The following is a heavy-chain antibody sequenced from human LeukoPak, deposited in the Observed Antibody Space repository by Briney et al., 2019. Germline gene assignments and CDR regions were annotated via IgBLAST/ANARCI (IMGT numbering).Heavy chain of an antibody. D-gene: IGHD6-13*01. J-gene: IGHJ5*02. CDR2: INHSGST. CDR3: ARGTRIALST. CDR1: GGSFRGYY. V-gene: IGHV4-34*01. Sequence: SETLSLTCAVYGGSFRGYYWSWIRQPPGKGLEWIGEINHSGSTNYNPSLKSRVTISVDTSKNQFSLKLSSVAAADTAVYYCARGTRIALSTWGQGTLVTVSS.